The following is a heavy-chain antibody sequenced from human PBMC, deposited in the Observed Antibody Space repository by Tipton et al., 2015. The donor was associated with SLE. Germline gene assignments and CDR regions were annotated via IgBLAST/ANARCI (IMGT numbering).Heavy chain of an antibody. J-gene: IGHJ6*03. V-gene: IGHV4-59*01. CDR1: GGSISSYY. D-gene: IGHD6-13*01. CDR2: VDYSGSP. Sequence: TLSLTCSVSGGSISSYYWSWIRQPPGKGLEWIGYVDYSGSPNYNPSLNGRVTISVDTSKNQFSLKLSSVTAADTAVYYCARSRDSSSYYYYYMDVWGKGTTVTVSS. CDR3: ARSRDSSSYYYYYMDV.